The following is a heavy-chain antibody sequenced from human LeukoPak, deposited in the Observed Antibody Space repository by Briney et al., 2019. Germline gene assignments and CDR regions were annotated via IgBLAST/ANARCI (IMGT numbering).Heavy chain of an antibody. Sequence: SETLSLTCTVSGGSISSSSYYWGWIRQPPGKGLEWIGSIYYSGSTYYNPSLKGRVTISVDTSKNQFSLKLSSVTAADTAVYYCARNDGDYAVDYWGQGTLVTVSS. J-gene: IGHJ4*02. V-gene: IGHV4-39*01. CDR3: ARNDGDYAVDY. D-gene: IGHD4-17*01. CDR2: IYYSGST. CDR1: GGSISSSSYY.